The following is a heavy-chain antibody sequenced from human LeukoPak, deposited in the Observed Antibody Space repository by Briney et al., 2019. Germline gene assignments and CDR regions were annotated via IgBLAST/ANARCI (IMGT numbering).Heavy chain of an antibody. V-gene: IGHV4-38-2*02. CDR1: GYSISSGYY. D-gene: IGHD6-19*01. Sequence: SQTLSLTCTVSGYSISSGYYWGWIRQPPGKGLEWIGSIYHSGSTYYNPSLKSRVTISVDTSKNQFSLKLSSVTAADTAVYYCARDLSAVAGWFDPWGQGTLVTVSS. CDR2: IYHSGST. CDR3: ARDLSAVAGWFDP. J-gene: IGHJ5*02.